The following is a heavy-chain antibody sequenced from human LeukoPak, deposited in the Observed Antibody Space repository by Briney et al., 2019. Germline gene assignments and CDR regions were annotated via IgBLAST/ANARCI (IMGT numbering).Heavy chain of an antibody. CDR3: ARHRFYDSSGYYEESYYFDY. Sequence: PSETLSLTCTVSGGSISSYYWSWIRQPPGKGLEWIGYIYYSGSTNYNPSLKSRVTISVDTSKNQFSLKLSSVTAADTAVYYCARHRFYDSSGYYEESYYFDYWGQGTLVTVSS. CDR1: GGSISSYY. V-gene: IGHV4-59*08. J-gene: IGHJ4*02. D-gene: IGHD3-22*01. CDR2: IYYSGST.